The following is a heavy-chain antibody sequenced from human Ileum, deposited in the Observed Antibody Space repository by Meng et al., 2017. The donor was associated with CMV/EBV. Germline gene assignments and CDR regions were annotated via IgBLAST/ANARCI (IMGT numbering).Heavy chain of an antibody. Sequence: QVPLQGSGPGLGGPSATLSLTCTVSGDSLSTSSWNWVRQSAGSRLEWIGRICGTGTTNYNPSFKSRVTLSLDKSKNQFSLKLSSVTAADTAVYYCARRIREVREISWENWLAPWGQGTLVTVSS. D-gene: IGHD3-10*01. CDR1: GDSLSTSS. CDR2: ICGTGTT. V-gene: IGHV4-4*07. J-gene: IGHJ5*02. CDR3: ARRIREVREISWENWLAP.